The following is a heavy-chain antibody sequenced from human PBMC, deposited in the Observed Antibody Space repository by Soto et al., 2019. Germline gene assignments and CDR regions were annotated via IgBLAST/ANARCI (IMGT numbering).Heavy chain of an antibody. Sequence: XGSLRLSCAVSGFTLTNYYINWVRQAPGKGLEWVSSVSKSDYTYYSESVKGRFTISRDNARNSVSLQMNNLRAEDTAVYYCAREDSIIIPAVADFWGQGTLVTVSS. D-gene: IGHD2-21*01. CDR2: VSKSDYT. V-gene: IGHV3-21*01. CDR3: AREDSIIIPAVADF. CDR1: GFTLTNYY. J-gene: IGHJ4*02.